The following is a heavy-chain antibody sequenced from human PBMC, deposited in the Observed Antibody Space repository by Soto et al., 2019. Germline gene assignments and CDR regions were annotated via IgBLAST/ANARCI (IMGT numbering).Heavy chain of an antibody. CDR3: ARAWVVVTAPDY. D-gene: IGHD2-21*02. Sequence: QVQLVQSGAEEKKPGASVKVSCKASGYTFTSYAMHWVRQAPGQRLEWMGWINAGNGNTKYSQKSQGRVTMSRDXSASTAYMELSSLRSEDTAVYYCARAWVVVTAPDYWGQGTLVTVSS. CDR2: INAGNGNT. J-gene: IGHJ4*02. CDR1: GYTFTSYA. V-gene: IGHV1-3*05.